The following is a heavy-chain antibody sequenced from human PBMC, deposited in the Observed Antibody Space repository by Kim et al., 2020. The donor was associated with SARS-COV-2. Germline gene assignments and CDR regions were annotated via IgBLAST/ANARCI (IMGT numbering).Heavy chain of an antibody. Sequence: SVKVSCKASGGTFSSYAISWVRQAPGQGLEWMGRIIPILGIANYAQKFQGRVTITADKSTSTAYMELSSLRSEDTAVYYCARGGDYVPFIVDYWGQGTLVTVSS. CDR2: IIPILGIA. CDR3: ARGGDYVPFIVDY. D-gene: IGHD4-17*01. V-gene: IGHV1-69*04. J-gene: IGHJ4*02. CDR1: GGTFSSYA.